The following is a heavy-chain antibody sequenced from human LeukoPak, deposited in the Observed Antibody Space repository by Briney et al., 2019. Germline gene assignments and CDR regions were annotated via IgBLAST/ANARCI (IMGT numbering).Heavy chain of an antibody. Sequence: SVKVSCKASGGTFSSYAISWVRQAPGQGLEWMGGIIPIFGTANYAQKFQGRVTITADKSTSTAYMELSSLRSDDTAVYYCARGTYYDYVWGSYRPYYFDYWGQGTLVTVSS. J-gene: IGHJ4*02. CDR2: IIPIFGTA. CDR1: GGTFSSYA. V-gene: IGHV1-69*06. CDR3: ARGTYYDYVWGSYRPYYFDY. D-gene: IGHD3-16*02.